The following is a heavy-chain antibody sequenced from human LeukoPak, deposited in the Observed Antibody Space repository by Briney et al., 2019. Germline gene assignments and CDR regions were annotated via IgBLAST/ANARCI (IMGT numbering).Heavy chain of an antibody. CDR2: ISGSGGST. J-gene: IGHJ4*02. V-gene: IGHV3-23*01. D-gene: IGHD5-12*01. CDR1: GFTFSSYA. CDR3: AKSVATITIWIPNFDY. Sequence: PGGSLRLSCAASGFTFSSYAMSWVRQAPGKGLEWVSAISGSGGSTYYADSVKGRFTISRDNSKNTLYLQMNSLRAEDTAVYYCAKSVATITIWIPNFDYWGQGTLVTVSS.